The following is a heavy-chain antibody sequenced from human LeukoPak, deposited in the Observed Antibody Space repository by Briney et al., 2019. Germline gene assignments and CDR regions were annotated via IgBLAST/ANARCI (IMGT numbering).Heavy chain of an antibody. V-gene: IGHV4-31*03. CDR2: IYYSGST. CDR3: ARASRFGSSFTFDY. D-gene: IGHD6-6*01. J-gene: IGHJ4*02. CDR1: GGSITSTTHY. Sequence: SETLSLTCTVSGGSITSTTHYWSWIRQHPGKGLEWIGYIYYSGSTQYNPSLKSRVTISVDTSKNQFSLKLSSVTAADTAVYYCARASRFGSSFTFDYWGQGTLVTVSS.